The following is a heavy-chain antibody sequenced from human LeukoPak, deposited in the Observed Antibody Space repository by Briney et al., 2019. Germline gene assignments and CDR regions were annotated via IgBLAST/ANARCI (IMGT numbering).Heavy chain of an antibody. Sequence: GASVKVSCKASGYTFTSYYMHWVRQAPGQGLEWMGIINPSGGSTSYAQKFQGRVTMTRDTSTSTVYMELSSLRSEDTAVYYCARDYYQQLVQGGYSYYGMDVWGQGTTVTVSS. CDR3: ARDYYQQLVQGGYSYYGMDV. J-gene: IGHJ6*02. V-gene: IGHV1-46*01. D-gene: IGHD6-6*01. CDR2: INPSGGST. CDR1: GYTFTSYY.